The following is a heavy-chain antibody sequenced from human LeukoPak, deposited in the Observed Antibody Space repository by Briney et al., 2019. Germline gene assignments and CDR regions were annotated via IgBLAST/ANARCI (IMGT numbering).Heavy chain of an antibody. D-gene: IGHD3-22*01. CDR3: ASSYYYDSSGYPFDY. CDR1: GGTFSSYA. V-gene: IGHV1-69*05. Sequence: ASVKVSCKASGGTFSSYAISWLRQAPGQGLEWMGRIIPIFGTANYAQKFQGRVTITTDESTSTAYMELSSLRSEDTAVYYCASSYYYDSSGYPFDYWGQGTLVTVSS. CDR2: IIPIFGTA. J-gene: IGHJ4*02.